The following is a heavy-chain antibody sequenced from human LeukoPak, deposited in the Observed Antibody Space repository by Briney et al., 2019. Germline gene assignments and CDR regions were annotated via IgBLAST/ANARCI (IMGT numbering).Heavy chain of an antibody. J-gene: IGHJ6*02. CDR1: GFSLSGHW. V-gene: IGHV3-30-3*01. Sequence: GGSLRLSCAASGFSLSGHWMHWVRQAPGKGLEWVAVISYVETSKYYADSVKGRFTISRDNSKNMVYLQMNSLRAEDTAVYYCAREIGDYDFWSGTRGNGMDVWGQGTTVTVSS. CDR2: ISYVETSK. D-gene: IGHD3-3*01. CDR3: AREIGDYDFWSGTRGNGMDV.